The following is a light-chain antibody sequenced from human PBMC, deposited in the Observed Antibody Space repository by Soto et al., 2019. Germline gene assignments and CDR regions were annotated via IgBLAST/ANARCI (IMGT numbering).Light chain of an antibody. J-gene: IGLJ1*01. CDR2: DVT. V-gene: IGLV2-14*01. CDR1: SSDVGGYNY. CDR3: SSYAGSNNFV. Sequence: QSVLTQPASVSESPGQSITISCTGTSSDVGGYNYVSWFQQHPGKAPKLLIYDVTNRPSGVSNRFSGSKSGNTASLTISGLQAEDEANYYCSSYAGSNNFVFGSGTKLTVL.